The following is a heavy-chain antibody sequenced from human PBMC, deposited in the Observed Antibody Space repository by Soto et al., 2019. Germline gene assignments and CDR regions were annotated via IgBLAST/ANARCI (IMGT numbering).Heavy chain of an antibody. D-gene: IGHD6-13*01. V-gene: IGHV4-61*01. J-gene: IGHJ3*02. CDR3: ARRYSSAFDI. CDR2: IYYSGST. CDR1: GGSVSSGSYY. Sequence: PSETLSLTCTVSGGSVSSGSYYWSWIRQPPGKGLEWIGYIYYSGSTNYNPSLKSRVTISVDTSKNQFSLKLSSVTAADTAVYYCARRYSSAFDICGQGTMVTVSS.